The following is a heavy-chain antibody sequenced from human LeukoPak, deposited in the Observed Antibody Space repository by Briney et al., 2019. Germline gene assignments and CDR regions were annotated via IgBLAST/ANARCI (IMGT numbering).Heavy chain of an antibody. D-gene: IGHD1-26*01. J-gene: IGHJ3*02. V-gene: IGHV4-59*08. CDR3: ARHWAPYSGSQYAFDI. Sequence: SETLSLTCTVSGGSISSYYWSWLRQPPGKGLEWIGYIYYSGSTNYNPSLKTRVTISVDTSKNQFSLKLSSVTAADTAVYYCARHWAPYSGSQYAFDIWGQGTMVTVSS. CDR1: GGSISSYY. CDR2: IYYSGST.